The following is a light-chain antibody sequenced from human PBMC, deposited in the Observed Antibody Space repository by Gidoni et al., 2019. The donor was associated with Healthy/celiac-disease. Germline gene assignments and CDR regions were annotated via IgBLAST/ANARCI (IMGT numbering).Light chain of an antibody. V-gene: IGKV4-1*01. CDR3: QQYYSTQT. CDR2: WAS. Sequence: DIVMTQSPESLAVSLGERATINCKSSQSVLYSSNNKNYLAWYQQKPGQPPKLLIYWASTRESGVPDRFSGSGSGTDFTLTISSLQAEDVAVYYCQQYYSTQTFGQGTKVEIK. CDR1: QSVLYSSNNKNY. J-gene: IGKJ1*01.